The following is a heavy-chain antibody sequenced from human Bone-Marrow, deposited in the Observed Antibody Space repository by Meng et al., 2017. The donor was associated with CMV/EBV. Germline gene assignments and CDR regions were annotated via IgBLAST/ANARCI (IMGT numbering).Heavy chain of an antibody. V-gene: IGHV1-69*05. CDR2: IIPIFGTA. Sequence: SVKVSCKAPGGTFSSYAISWVRQAPGQGLEWMGGIIPIFGTANYAQKFQGRVTITTDESTSTAYMELSSLRSEYTAVYYCARDQKALFDPWGQGTLVTVSS. CDR3: ARDQKALFDP. CDR1: GGTFSSYA. J-gene: IGHJ5*02.